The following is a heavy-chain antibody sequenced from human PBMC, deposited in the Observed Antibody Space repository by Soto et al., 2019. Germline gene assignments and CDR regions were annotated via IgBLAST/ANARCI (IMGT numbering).Heavy chain of an antibody. CDR2: ISYDGSNK. Sequence: PGGSLRLSCAASGFTFSSYGMHWIRQAPGKGLEWVAVISYDGSNKYYADSVKGRFTISRDNSKNTLYLQMNSLRAEDTAVYYCAKGFDWLSPVDYWGQGXLVTVYS. CDR3: AKGFDWLSPVDY. CDR1: GFTFSSYG. V-gene: IGHV3-30*18. J-gene: IGHJ4*02. D-gene: IGHD3-9*01.